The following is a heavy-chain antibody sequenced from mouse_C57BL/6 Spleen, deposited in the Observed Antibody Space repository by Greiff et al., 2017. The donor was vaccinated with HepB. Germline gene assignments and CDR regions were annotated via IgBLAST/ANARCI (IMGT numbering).Heavy chain of an antibody. V-gene: IGHV1-15*01. CDR1: GYTFTDYE. CDR2: IDPETGGT. D-gene: IGHD3-2*02. CDR3: TRWETAQAMDY. Sequence: VKLQESGAELVRPGASVTLSCKASGYTFTDYEMHWVKQTPVHGLEWIGAIDPETGGTAYNQKFKGKAILTADKSSSTAYMELRSLTSEDSAVYYCTRWETAQAMDYWGQGTSVTVSS. J-gene: IGHJ4*01.